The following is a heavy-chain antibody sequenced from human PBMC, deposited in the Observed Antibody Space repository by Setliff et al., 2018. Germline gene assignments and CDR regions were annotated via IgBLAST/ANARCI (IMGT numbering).Heavy chain of an antibody. V-gene: IGHV1-18*01. D-gene: IGHD1-26*01. CDR3: VREYSGGGLT. CDR1: GYTFSNYG. Sequence: ASVKVSCKASGYTFSNYGISWVRQAPGQGLEWMGWISAYNGNTNYGQKYQGRVAMTTDTSTNTVYMELRSLRSDDTAVYFCVREYSGGGLTWGQGTMVTVSS. CDR2: ISAYNGNT. J-gene: IGHJ3*01.